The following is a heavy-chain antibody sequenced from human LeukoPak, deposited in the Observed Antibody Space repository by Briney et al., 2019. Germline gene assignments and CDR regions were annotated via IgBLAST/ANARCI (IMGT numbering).Heavy chain of an antibody. CDR3: AKDIRGYSSGCIDY. D-gene: IGHD6-19*01. J-gene: IGHJ4*02. V-gene: IGHV3-9*03. CDR1: GLTLVDYA. Sequence: GGSLRLSIPASGLTLVDYALHGFGQARGRGWGWVSGISWNSGSIGYADSVKGRFTISRDNAKNSLYLQMNSLRAEDMALYYCAKDIRGYSSGCIDYWGQGTLVTVSS. CDR2: ISWNSGSI.